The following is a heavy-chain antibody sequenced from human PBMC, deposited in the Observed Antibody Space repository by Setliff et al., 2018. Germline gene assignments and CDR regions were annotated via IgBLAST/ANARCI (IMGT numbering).Heavy chain of an antibody. V-gene: IGHV1-3*01. Sequence: EASVKVSCKASGYTFTSYAMHWVRQAPGQRLEWMGWINAGNGNTKYSQKFQGRVTITRDTSASTAYMELSSLRSEDTAVYYCARDSYTAMVADAFDIWGQGTMVTVSS. CDR1: GYTFTSYA. CDR3: ARDSYTAMVADAFDI. D-gene: IGHD5-18*01. J-gene: IGHJ3*02. CDR2: INAGNGNT.